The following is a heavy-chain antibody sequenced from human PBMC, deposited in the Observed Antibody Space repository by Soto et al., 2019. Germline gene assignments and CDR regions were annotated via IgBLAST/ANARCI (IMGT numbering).Heavy chain of an antibody. D-gene: IGHD3-9*01. J-gene: IGHJ4*02. Sequence: GGSLRLSCAASGFTFSNAWMNWVRQAPGKGLEWVGRIKSKTDGGTTDYAAPVKGRFTISRDDSKNTLYLQMNSLKTEDTAVYYCTTLLDDIVRYFDWLGRYYFDYWGQGTLVTVSS. CDR1: GFTFSNAW. V-gene: IGHV3-15*07. CDR3: TTLLDDIVRYFDWLGRYYFDY. CDR2: IKSKTDGGTT.